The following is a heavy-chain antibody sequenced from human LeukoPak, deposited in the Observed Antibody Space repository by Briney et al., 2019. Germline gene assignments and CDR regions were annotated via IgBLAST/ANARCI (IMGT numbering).Heavy chain of an antibody. CDR1: GGSISSYY. J-gene: IGHJ6*03. CDR3: ARVGSGDSSSSEDYYYYMDV. Sequence: SETLSLTCTVSGGSISSYYWSWIRQPPGKGLEWIGYIYYSGSTNYNPSLKSRVTISVDTSKNQFSLKLSSVTAADTAVYYCARVGSGDSSSSEDYYYYMDVWGKGTTVTVSS. D-gene: IGHD6-6*01. V-gene: IGHV4-59*01. CDR2: IYYSGST.